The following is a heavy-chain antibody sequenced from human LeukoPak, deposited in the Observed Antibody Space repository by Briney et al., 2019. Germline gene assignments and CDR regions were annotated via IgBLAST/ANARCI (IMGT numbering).Heavy chain of an antibody. CDR2: IYYTGST. CDR1: GGSFSGYY. Sequence: SETLSLTCAVYGGSFSGYYWSWIRQPPEKGLEWIGYIYYTGSTNYNPSLKSRVTISVDTSKNQFSLKLISVTAADTAVYFCAGHYDILTGYDCWGQGTLVTVSS. CDR3: AGHYDILTGYDC. V-gene: IGHV4-59*01. D-gene: IGHD3-9*01. J-gene: IGHJ4*02.